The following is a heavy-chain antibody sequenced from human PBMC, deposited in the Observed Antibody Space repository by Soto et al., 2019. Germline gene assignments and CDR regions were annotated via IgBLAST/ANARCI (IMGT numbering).Heavy chain of an antibody. D-gene: IGHD2-8*01. Sequence: GGSLRLSCAASGFTFSSYAMSWVRQAPGKGLEWVSAISGSGGSTYYADSVKGRFTISKDNSISTLFLQMNSLRAEDAAVYSCAVPRGYGVFDAYDIWGQGALVTVSS. CDR1: GFTFSSYA. CDR3: AVPRGYGVFDAYDI. J-gene: IGHJ3*02. CDR2: ISGSGGST. V-gene: IGHV3-23*01.